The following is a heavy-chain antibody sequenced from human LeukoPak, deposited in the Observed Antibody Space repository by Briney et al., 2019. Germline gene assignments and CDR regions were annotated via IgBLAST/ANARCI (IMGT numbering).Heavy chain of an antibody. CDR2: ISYDGSNK. D-gene: IGHD3-10*01. CDR3: AKSGSGSYRYYYYGMDV. V-gene: IGHV3-30*18. CDR1: GFTFSSYG. Sequence: GGSLRLSCAASGFTFSSYGMHWVRQAPGKGLEWVAVISYDGSNKYYADSVKGRFTISRDNSKNTLYLQMNSLRAEDTAVYYCAKSGSGSYRYYYYGMDVWGQGTTVTVSS. J-gene: IGHJ6*02.